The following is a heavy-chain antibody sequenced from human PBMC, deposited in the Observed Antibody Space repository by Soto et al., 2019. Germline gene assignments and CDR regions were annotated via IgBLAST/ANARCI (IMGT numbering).Heavy chain of an antibody. CDR1: GFTFSSYA. Sequence: QVQLVESGGGVVQPGRSLRLSCAASGFTFSSYAMHWVRQAPGKGLEWVAVISYDGSNKYYADSVKGRFTISRDNSKNTLYLQMNSLRAEDTAVYYCARDLVVHAQGPIWDAFDIWGQGTMVTVSS. CDR2: ISYDGSNK. J-gene: IGHJ3*02. D-gene: IGHD2-8*02. V-gene: IGHV3-30-3*01. CDR3: ARDLVVHAQGPIWDAFDI.